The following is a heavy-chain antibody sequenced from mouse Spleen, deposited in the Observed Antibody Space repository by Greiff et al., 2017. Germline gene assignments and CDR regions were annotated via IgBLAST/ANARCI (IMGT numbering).Heavy chain of an antibody. D-gene: IGHD4-1*01. CDR1: GFTFSSYA. J-gene: IGHJ1*01. CDR2: ISSGGGNT. Sequence: DVQLVESGGGLVKLGGSLKLSCAASGFTFSSYAMSWVRQTPEKRLEWVATISSGGGNTYYPDSVKGRFTISRDNAKNTLYLQMSSLKSEDTAMYYCARHNWEWYFDVWGAGTTVTVSS. CDR3: ARHNWEWYFDV. V-gene: IGHV5-9-3*01.